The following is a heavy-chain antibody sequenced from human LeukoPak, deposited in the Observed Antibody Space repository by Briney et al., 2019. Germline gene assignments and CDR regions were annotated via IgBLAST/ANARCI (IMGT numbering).Heavy chain of an antibody. Sequence: GGSLRLSCAASGFTFSSYEMNWVRQAPGKGLEWVSYISSSGSTIYYADSVKGRFTISRDNAKNSLYLQMNSLRAEDTAVYYCAKGSYSSSWYRGYGAPTFDYWGQGTLVTVSS. V-gene: IGHV3-48*03. CDR1: GFTFSSYE. CDR2: ISSSGSTI. J-gene: IGHJ4*02. D-gene: IGHD6-13*01. CDR3: AKGSYSSSWYRGYGAPTFDY.